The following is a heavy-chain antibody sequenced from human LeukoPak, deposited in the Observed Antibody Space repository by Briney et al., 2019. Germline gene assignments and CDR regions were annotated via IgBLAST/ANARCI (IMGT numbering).Heavy chain of an antibody. D-gene: IGHD3-10*01. V-gene: IGHV1-8*01. Sequence: ASVKVSCKASGYTFTSYDINWVRQATGQGLEWMGWMNPNSGNTGYAQKFQGRVTITRNTSISTAYMELSSLRSEDTAVYYCARSLWFGELNWFDPWGQGTLVTVSS. CDR3: ARSLWFGELNWFDP. CDR1: GYTFTSYD. J-gene: IGHJ5*02. CDR2: MNPNSGNT.